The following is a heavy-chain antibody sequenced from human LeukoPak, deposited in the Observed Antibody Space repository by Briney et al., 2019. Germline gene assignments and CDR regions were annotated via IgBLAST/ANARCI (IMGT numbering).Heavy chain of an antibody. CDR2: IYTSGST. V-gene: IGHV4-61*02. D-gene: IGHD4-17*01. CDR3: ASLRRVTVTNSYNWFDP. Sequence: SQTLSLTCTVSGGSISSGSYYWSWIRQPAGTGLEWIGRIYTSGSTNYNPSLKSRATISVDTSKNQFSLKLSSVTAADTAVYYCASLRRVTVTNSYNWFDPWGQGTLVTVSS. CDR1: GGSISSGSYY. J-gene: IGHJ5*02.